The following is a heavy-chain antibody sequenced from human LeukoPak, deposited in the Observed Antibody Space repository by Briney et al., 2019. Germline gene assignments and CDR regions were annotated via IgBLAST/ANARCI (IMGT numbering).Heavy chain of an antibody. CDR2: ISASGSNP. Sequence: GGSLRLSCAASGFAFGSYGMSWVRQAPGKGLEWVAAISASGSNPHYSDSVKGRFTISRDNSKNTLYLQMNSLRAEDTAVYYCAKDWDSGSRQPEDAFDIWGQGTMVTVSS. D-gene: IGHD1-26*01. CDR3: AKDWDSGSRQPEDAFDI. V-gene: IGHV3-23*01. CDR1: GFAFGSYG. J-gene: IGHJ3*02.